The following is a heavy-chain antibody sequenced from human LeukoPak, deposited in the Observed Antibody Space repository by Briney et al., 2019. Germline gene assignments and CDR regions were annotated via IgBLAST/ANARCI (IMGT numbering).Heavy chain of an antibody. CDR1: GFNFRSYA. D-gene: IGHD1-7*01. Sequence: GGSLRLSCVASGFNFRSYAMGWVRQAPGKGLEWVSAISGSGGSTYYADSVKGRFTISRDNSKNTLYLQMNSLRAEDTAVYYCAKMTAGTTHFDYWGQGTLVTVSS. V-gene: IGHV3-23*01. CDR2: ISGSGGST. J-gene: IGHJ4*02. CDR3: AKMTAGTTHFDY.